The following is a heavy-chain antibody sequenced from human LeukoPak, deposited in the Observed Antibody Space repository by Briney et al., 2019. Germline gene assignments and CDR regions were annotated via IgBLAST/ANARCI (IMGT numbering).Heavy chain of an antibody. CDR3: VNYYDSSGYSFWY. J-gene: IGHJ4*02. CDR2: ISSNGGST. CDR1: GFTFSSYA. Sequence: GGSLRLSCSGSGFTFSSYAMHWVRQAPGKGLEYVAAISSNGGSTYYADSVKGRFTISRDNSKNTLYLQMSSLRAEDTAVYYCVNYYDSSGYSFWYWGQGTLVTVSS. V-gene: IGHV3-64D*06. D-gene: IGHD3-22*01.